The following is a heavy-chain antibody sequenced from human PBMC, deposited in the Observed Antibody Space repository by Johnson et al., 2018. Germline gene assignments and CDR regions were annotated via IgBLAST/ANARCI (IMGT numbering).Heavy chain of an antibody. V-gene: IGHV3-30*03. D-gene: IGHD3-16*01. Sequence: QVQLVQSGGGVVQPGRSLRLSCAASGFTFSSYGMHWVRQAPGKGLEWVAVISYDGSNKYYADSVKGRFNISRDNSKNTLYLQMNSLSADDTAVYYCARDDGGLGFFHHWGQGTLVTVSS. J-gene: IGHJ1*01. CDR2: ISYDGSNK. CDR3: ARDDGGLGFFHH. CDR1: GFTFSSYG.